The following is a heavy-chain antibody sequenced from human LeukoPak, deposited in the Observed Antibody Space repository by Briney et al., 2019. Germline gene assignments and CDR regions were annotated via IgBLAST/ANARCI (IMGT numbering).Heavy chain of an antibody. CDR3: ATPLDYYDSSGYHQGGD. V-gene: IGHV3-7*03. CDR2: IKPDGGKK. Sequence: GGSLRLPCAASGFTFSTYWMTWVRQAPGKGLEWVANIKPDGGKKNYADSVRGRFTISRDNANNLLYLQMNSLRAEDTAVYYCATPLDYYDSSGYHQGGDWGQGTLVTVSS. J-gene: IGHJ4*02. CDR1: GFTFSTYW. D-gene: IGHD3-22*01.